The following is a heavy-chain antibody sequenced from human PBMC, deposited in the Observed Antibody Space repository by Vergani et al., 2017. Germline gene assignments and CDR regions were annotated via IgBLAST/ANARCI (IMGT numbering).Heavy chain of an antibody. CDR3: AKDVLCDNSHLDS. Sequence: EVQLVESGGGLVQPGGSLRLPCAASGFPFSSYALTWVRQAPGKGLEWVSTISRSGFNTYYADSVKGRFTFSRDNSKNTMFLQMNSLRAGDTAVYYCAKDVLCDNSHLDSWGPGTLVTVSS. CDR1: GFPFSSYA. D-gene: IGHD3-22*01. V-gene: IGHV3-23*04. J-gene: IGHJ4*02. CDR2: ISRSGFNT.